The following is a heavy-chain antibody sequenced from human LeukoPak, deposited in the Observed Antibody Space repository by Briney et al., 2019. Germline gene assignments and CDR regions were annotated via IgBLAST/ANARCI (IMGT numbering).Heavy chain of an antibody. Sequence: SQTLSLTCAISGDSVSINSAAWNWIRQSPSRGLEWLGRTYQRSKWYNDYAVSVKGRITINPDISKNQFSLQLNSVTPEDTAVCYCARSPSPYSSGWYFDYWGQGTLVTVSS. CDR3: ARSPSPYSSGWYFDY. V-gene: IGHV6-1*01. J-gene: IGHJ4*02. CDR1: GDSVSINSAA. D-gene: IGHD6-19*01. CDR2: TYQRSKWYN.